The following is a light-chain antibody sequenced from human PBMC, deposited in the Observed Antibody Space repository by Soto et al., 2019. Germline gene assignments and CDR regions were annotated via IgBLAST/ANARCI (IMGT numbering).Light chain of an antibody. CDR1: SSKHRSNT. V-gene: IGLV1-44*01. J-gene: IGLJ3*02. CDR2: CNN. Sequence: QSVLTQPPSASGTPGQRVTIPCSGSSSKHRSNTLSWYKQLPGTAPKLLIYCNNQRPSGCPDLFAGSKSGTSGPLAISGLQSEDEADYDCEACGASLNGWVFGGGTKVTVL. CDR3: EACGASLNGWV.